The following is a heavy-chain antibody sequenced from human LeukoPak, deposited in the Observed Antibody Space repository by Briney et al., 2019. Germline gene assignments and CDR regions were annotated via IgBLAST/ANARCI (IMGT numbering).Heavy chain of an antibody. V-gene: IGHV3-48*04. J-gene: IGHJ4*02. Sequence: GGSLRLSCAASGFTFNSYSMNWVRQAPGKGLEWVSYITGHSSTIYYADSVKGRFTISRDNAKNSLYLQMNSLRAEDTAVYYCARDLMGIAYRGAFYYWGQGTLVTVSS. CDR3: ARDLMGIAYRGAFYY. CDR1: GFTFNSYS. CDR2: ITGHSSTI. D-gene: IGHD6-13*01.